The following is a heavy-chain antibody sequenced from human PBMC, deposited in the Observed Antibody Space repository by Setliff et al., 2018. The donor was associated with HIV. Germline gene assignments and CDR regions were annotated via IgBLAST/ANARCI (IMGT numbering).Heavy chain of an antibody. D-gene: IGHD5-12*01. CDR1: GFIFSTYG. CDR2: IRSDETNK. V-gene: IGHV3-30*02. J-gene: IGHJ6*03. Sequence: LRLSCEASGFIFSTYGMHWVRQAPGKGLEWVAFIRSDETNKYYSDSVKGRFTISRDTSKNTLFLQINSLRPEDTAVYYCARISVASRYNSDMDVWGKGTTVT. CDR3: ARISVASRYNSDMDV.